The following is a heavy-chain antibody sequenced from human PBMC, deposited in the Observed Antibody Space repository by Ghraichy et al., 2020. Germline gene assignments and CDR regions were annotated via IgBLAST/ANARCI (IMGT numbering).Heavy chain of an antibody. CDR3: ARGWRYYYDSSGYYSYYYYMDV. CDR2: INHSGST. J-gene: IGHJ6*03. CDR1: GGSFSGYY. D-gene: IGHD3-22*01. V-gene: IGHV4-34*01. Sequence: SETLSLTCAVYGGSFSGYYWSWIRQPPGKGLEWIGEINHSGSTNYNPSLKSRVTISVDTSKNQFSLKLSSVTAADTAVYYCARGWRYYYDSSGYYSYYYYMDVWGKGTTVTVSS.